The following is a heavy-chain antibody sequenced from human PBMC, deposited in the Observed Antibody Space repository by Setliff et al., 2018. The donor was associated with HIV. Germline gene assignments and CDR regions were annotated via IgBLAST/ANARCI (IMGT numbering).Heavy chain of an antibody. CDR3: ARATWLVHPFPLYYFDY. D-gene: IGHD6-19*01. CDR1: GGSFSGFY. CDR2: IKHGGSA. V-gene: IGHV4-34*01. Sequence: PSETLSLTCAVYGGSFSGFYWTWIRQPPGKGLEWIGEIKHGGSANYNPSLKSRVTISVDGSTNQFSLKLISVTAADTAVYYCARATWLVHPFPLYYFDYWGQGTLVTVSS. J-gene: IGHJ4*02.